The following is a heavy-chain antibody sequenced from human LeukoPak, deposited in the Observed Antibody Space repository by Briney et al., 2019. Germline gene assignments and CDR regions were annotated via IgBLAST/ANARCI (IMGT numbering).Heavy chain of an antibody. D-gene: IGHD3-10*01. CDR3: VRSVGASGSY. J-gene: IGHJ4*02. CDR1: GFSFSSYG. CDR2: IRYDGSNK. Sequence: GGSLRLSCAASGFSFSSYGMHWVRQAPGKGLEGVAFIRYDGSNKYYADSVKGRFTISRDNSKNTLYLQMNSLRAEDTAVYYCVRSVGASGSYWGQGTLVTVSS. V-gene: IGHV3-30*02.